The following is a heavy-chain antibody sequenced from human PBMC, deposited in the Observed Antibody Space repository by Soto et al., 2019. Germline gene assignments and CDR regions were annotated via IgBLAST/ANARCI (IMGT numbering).Heavy chain of an antibody. CDR3: TTENGYVAPTEY. J-gene: IGHJ4*02. Sequence: EVQLVESGGGLVKPGGSLRLSCVGSGITFSNAWMTWVRQAPGKGLEWIGHIKSKSDGGTIDYAAPMKGRFTISRDDSKNTLYLQMNSLKTEDTAVYYCTTENGYVAPTEYWGQGTLVSVSP. V-gene: IGHV3-15*01. CDR1: GITFSNAW. CDR2: IKSKSDGGTI. D-gene: IGHD3-10*02.